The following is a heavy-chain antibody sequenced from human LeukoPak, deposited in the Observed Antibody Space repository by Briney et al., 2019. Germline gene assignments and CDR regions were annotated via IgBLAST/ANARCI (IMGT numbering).Heavy chain of an antibody. D-gene: IGHD1-14*01. CDR1: GFTFSSYG. CDR3: ARNQRYFDY. CDR2: IWYDGSNK. V-gene: IGHV3-33*01. J-gene: IGHJ4*02. Sequence: PGGSLRLSCAASGFTFSSYGMHWVRQAPGKGLEWVAVIWYDGSNKFYADSVKGQFTISRDNSKNTLYLQMNSLSAEDTAVYYCARNQRYFDYWGQGTLVTVSS.